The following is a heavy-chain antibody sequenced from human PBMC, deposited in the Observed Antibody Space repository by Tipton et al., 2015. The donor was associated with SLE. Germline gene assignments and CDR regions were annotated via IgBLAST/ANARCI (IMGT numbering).Heavy chain of an antibody. J-gene: IGHJ2*01. CDR3: ARELGDYWYFDL. D-gene: IGHD3-16*01. Sequence: TLSLTCTVSGGSISSYYWSWIRQPPGKGLEWIGYIYYSGSTNYNPSLKSRVTISVDTSKNQFSLKLSSVTAADTAVYYCARELGDYWYFDLWGRGTLVTVSS. CDR1: GGSISSYY. CDR2: IYYSGST. V-gene: IGHV4-59*12.